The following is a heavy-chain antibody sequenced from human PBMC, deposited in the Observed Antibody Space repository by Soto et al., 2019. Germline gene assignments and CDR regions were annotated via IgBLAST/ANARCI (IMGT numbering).Heavy chain of an antibody. V-gene: IGHV3-53*01. CDR1: GFTVSSNY. J-gene: IGHJ4*02. D-gene: IGHD5-12*01. Sequence: EVQLVESGGGLIQPGGSLRLSCAASGFTVSSNYMSWVRQAPGKGLEWVSVIYSGGSTYYADSVKGRFTISRDNSKNTLYLQMHSLRAEDTAVYYCARDERDGYNWGYFDSWGQGTLVTVSS. CDR3: ARDERDGYNWGYFDS. CDR2: IYSGGST.